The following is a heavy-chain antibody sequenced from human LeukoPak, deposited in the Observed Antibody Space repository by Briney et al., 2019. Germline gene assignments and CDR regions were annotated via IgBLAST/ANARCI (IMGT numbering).Heavy chain of an antibody. Sequence: GGSLRLSCAASGFTFSSYAMPWVRQAPGKGLEWVANIKQDGSEKYYVDSVKGRFTISRDNAKNSLYLQMNSLRAEDTAVYYCARDRIVYSGSGYYYYYGMDVWGQGTTVTVSS. CDR2: IKQDGSEK. J-gene: IGHJ6*02. D-gene: IGHD1-26*01. V-gene: IGHV3-7*01. CDR3: ARDRIVYSGSGYYYYYGMDV. CDR1: GFTFSSYA.